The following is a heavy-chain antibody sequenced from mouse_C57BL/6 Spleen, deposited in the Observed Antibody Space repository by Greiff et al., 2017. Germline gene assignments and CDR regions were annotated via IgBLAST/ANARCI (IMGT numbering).Heavy chain of an antibody. CDR2: IYPGDGDT. CDR1: GYAFSSYW. CDR3: ARGEPFYYFDY. V-gene: IGHV1-80*01. J-gene: IGHJ2*01. Sequence: VQLQQSGAELVKPGASVKISCKASGYAFSSYWMNWVKQRPGKGLEWIGQIYPGDGDTNYNGKFKGKATLTADKSSSTAYMQLSSLTSEDSAVYFCARGEPFYYFDYWGQGTTLTVSS.